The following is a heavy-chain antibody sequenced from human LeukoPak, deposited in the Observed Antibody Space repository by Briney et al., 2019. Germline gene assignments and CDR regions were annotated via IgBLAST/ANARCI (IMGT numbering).Heavy chain of an antibody. CDR2: VSTSNGAT. D-gene: IGHD5-18*01. CDR3: ARVSDTSMDTPGFDS. CDR1: GYNFNRYT. V-gene: IGHV1-18*01. Sequence: ASVKVSCKTSGYNFNRYTITWVRQAPGQGLEWMGWVSTSNGATNYAEKFQGRVTMTTEAVTKTAYMELRRLTSGDTAMYFCARVSDTSMDTPGFDSWGQGTLVTVS. J-gene: IGHJ4*02.